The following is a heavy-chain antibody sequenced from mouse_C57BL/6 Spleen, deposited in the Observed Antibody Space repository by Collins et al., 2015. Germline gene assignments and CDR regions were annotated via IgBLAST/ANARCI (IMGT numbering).Heavy chain of an antibody. V-gene: IGHV1-82*01. Sequence: QVQLQQSGPELVKSGASVKISCKASGYAFSSSWMNWVKQRPGKGLEWIGRIYPGDGDTNYNGKFKGKATLTADKSSSTAYMQLSSLTSEDSAVYFCARIYDGYPYAMDYWGQGTSVTVSS. CDR2: IYPGDGDT. D-gene: IGHD2-3*01. CDR1: GYAFSSSW. CDR3: ARIYDGYPYAMDY. J-gene: IGHJ4*01.